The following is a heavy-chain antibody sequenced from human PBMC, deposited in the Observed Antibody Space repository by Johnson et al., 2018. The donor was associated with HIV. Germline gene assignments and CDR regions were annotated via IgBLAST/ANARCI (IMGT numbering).Heavy chain of an antibody. D-gene: IGHD7-27*01. Sequence: MLLVESGGGLVRQGASLRLSCAASGFTVSSYYMSWVRQAPGKGLEWVSVIYSGGTTSYADSVKGRFTISRDNSKNTLFLKMNSLRAGDTAVYYCARAWGDCAPDAFGIWGLGTMVTVSS. V-gene: IGHV3-66*02. CDR2: IYSGGTT. CDR1: GFTVSSYY. CDR3: ARAWGDCAPDAFGI. J-gene: IGHJ3*02.